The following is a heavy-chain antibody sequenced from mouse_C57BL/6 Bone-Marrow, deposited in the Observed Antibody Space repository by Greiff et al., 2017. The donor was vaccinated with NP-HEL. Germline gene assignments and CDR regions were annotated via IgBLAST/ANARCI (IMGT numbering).Heavy chain of an antibody. D-gene: IGHD1-1*01. CDR2: ISDGGSYT. CDR3: ARGYGSSYNY. Sequence: VQLKESGGGLVKPGGSLKLSCAASGFTFSSYAMSWVRQTPEKRLEWVATISDGGSYTYYPDNVKGRFTISRDNAKNNLYLQMSHLKSEDTAMYYCARGYGSSYNYWGQGTTLTVSS. V-gene: IGHV5-4*01. CDR1: GFTFSSYA. J-gene: IGHJ2*01.